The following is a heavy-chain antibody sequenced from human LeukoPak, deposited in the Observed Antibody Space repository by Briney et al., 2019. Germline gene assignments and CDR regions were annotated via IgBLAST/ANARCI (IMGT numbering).Heavy chain of an antibody. J-gene: IGHJ4*02. D-gene: IGHD3-10*01. Sequence: SVKISCKASGGTFSSYAISWVRQAPGQGLEWMGGIIPIFGTANYAQKFQGRVTITTDESTSTAYMELSSLRSEDTAVYYCARGITMVRGAQRYYFDYWGQGTLVTVSS. CDR2: IIPIFGTA. CDR1: GGTFSSYA. V-gene: IGHV1-69*05. CDR3: ARGITMVRGAQRYYFDY.